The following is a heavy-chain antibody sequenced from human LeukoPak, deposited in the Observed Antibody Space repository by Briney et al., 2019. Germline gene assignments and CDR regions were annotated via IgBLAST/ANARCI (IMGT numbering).Heavy chain of an antibody. CDR3: ARGAWDYDGKDY. CDR1: GYTFTGYY. D-gene: IGHD1-7*01. V-gene: IGHV1-2*06. J-gene: IGHJ4*02. CDR2: INPRIGDT. Sequence: GASVKVSCKASGYTFTGYYMHWVRQAPGQGLEWMGRINPRIGDTNSARRFQGRVTMTRDTSISTAYMDLNRLTSDDTAVYYCARGAWDYDGKDYWGQGTLVTVSS.